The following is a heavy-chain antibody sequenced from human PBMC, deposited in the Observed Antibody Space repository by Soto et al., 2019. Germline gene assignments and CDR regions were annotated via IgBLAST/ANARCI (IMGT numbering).Heavy chain of an antibody. CDR1: GFTFSSYW. V-gene: IGHV3-74*02. CDR2: MNEDGGTT. J-gene: IGHJ6*02. D-gene: IGHD3-10*01. CDR3: ASDLSGRADV. Sequence: EVQLVESGGGLVRPGGSLRLSCAASGFTFSSYWMHWVRQAPGKGLVWVSRMNEDGGTTDYADSVKGRFTISRDNAKSTQYLQMNSLRVEDTAVYYCASDLSGRADVWGQGTTVTVSS.